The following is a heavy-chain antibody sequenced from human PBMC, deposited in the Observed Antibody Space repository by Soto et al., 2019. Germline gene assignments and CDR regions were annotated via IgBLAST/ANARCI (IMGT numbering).Heavy chain of an antibody. CDR2: FSGSGGST. CDR3: AKDRGYCSSTSCYYWYFDL. D-gene: IGHD2-2*01. Sequence: EVQLLESGGGLVQPGGSLRLSCAASGFTFSSYAMSWVRQAPGKGRGWVPAFSGSGGSTYYADSVKGRFTISRDNSKNTLYLQMNSLRAEDTAVYYCAKDRGYCSSTSCYYWYFDLWGRGTLVTVSS. V-gene: IGHV3-23*01. J-gene: IGHJ2*01. CDR1: GFTFSSYA.